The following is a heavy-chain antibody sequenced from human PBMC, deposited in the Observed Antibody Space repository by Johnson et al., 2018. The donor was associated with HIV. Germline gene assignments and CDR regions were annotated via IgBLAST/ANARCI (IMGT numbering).Heavy chain of an antibody. V-gene: IGHV3-49*03. Sequence: VQLVESGGDLVQPGRSLTLSCTASGFTFGDYAMSWFRQAPGKGLEWVGFIRSKGYGGTAEYAASVKGRSAISRDDSKSIAYLQLNSLKPEDTAVYYCTRGLPRKRRSEAFDILGQGTMVTVS. J-gene: IGHJ3*02. CDR1: GFTFGDYA. D-gene: IGHD1-14*01. CDR3: TRGLPRKRRSEAFDI. CDR2: IRSKGYGGTA.